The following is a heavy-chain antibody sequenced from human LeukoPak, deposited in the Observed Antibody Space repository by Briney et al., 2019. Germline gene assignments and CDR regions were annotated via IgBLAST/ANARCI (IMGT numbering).Heavy chain of an antibody. V-gene: IGHV3-30-3*01. CDR3: ARVLNYYDSSGYYFSY. CDR1: GFTLSYYT. J-gene: IGHJ4*02. CDR2: ILYDGSNK. D-gene: IGHD3-22*01. Sequence: RGSLRLSSAASGFTLSYYTMHGVRPAPGKGLEWVAVILYDGSNKYYADSVKGRFTISRDNSKNTLYLQMNSLRAEDTAVYYRARVLNYYDSSGYYFSYWGQGTLVTVSS.